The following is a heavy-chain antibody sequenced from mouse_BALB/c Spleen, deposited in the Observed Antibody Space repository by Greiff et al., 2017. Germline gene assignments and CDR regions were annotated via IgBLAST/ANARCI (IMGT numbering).Heavy chain of an antibody. J-gene: IGHJ3*01. CDR1: GYTFTDYN. CDR3: ARDWDYYYGSSRDAWFAY. Sequence: VQLQQSGPELVKPGASVKIPCKASGYTFTDYNMDWVKQSHGKSLEWIGDINPNNGGTIYNQKFKGKATLTVDKSSSTAYMELRSLTSEDTAVYYCARDWDYYYGSSRDAWFAYWGQGTLVTVSA. D-gene: IGHD1-1*01. V-gene: IGHV1-18*01. CDR2: INPNNGGT.